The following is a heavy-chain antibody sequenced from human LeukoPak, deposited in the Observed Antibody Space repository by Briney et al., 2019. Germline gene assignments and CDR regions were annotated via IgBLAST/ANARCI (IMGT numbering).Heavy chain of an antibody. J-gene: IGHJ6*03. V-gene: IGHV4-4*07. D-gene: IGHD5-18*01. CDR2: IYTSGST. CDR1: DGSISSYY. CDR3: ARGISGYSYGNYYYYMDV. Sequence: PSETLSLTCTVSDGSISSYYWSWIRQPAGKGLEWIGRIYTSGSTNYNPSLKSRVTMSVDTSKNQFSLKLSSVTAADTAVYYCARGISGYSYGNYYYYMDVWGKGTTVTVSS.